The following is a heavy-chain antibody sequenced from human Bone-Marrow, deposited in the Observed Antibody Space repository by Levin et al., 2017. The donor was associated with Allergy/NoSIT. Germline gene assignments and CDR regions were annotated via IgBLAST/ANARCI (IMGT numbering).Heavy chain of an antibody. CDR2: IWSDGSHE. CDR1: GFTFSKYG. V-gene: IGHV3-33*07. CDR3: ARDGIIGTTDGLDV. Sequence: GGSLRLSCAASGFTFSKYGMYWVRQAPGKGLECVAGIWSDGSHENYADSVKGRFTISRDNSKNTLYLQMNSLRDEDTAVFYCARDGIIGTTDGLDVWGQGTMVTVSS. D-gene: IGHD1-20*01. J-gene: IGHJ3*01.